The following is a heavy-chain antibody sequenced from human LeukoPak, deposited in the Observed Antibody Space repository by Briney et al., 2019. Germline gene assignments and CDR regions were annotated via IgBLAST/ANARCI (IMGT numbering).Heavy chain of an antibody. CDR1: GGSFTFTSHA. V-gene: IGHV1-69*13. CDR2: LIPIYGSA. D-gene: IGHD3-22*01. Sequence: SVKVSCKASGGSFTFTSHAISWVRQAPGQGLEWMGGLIPIYGSANYAQKFQGRVTITSDESTRTVYMELSSLRPKDSAVYYCAGFFYDNSGDAFDLWGQGTMVIVSS. CDR3: AGFFYDNSGDAFDL. J-gene: IGHJ3*01.